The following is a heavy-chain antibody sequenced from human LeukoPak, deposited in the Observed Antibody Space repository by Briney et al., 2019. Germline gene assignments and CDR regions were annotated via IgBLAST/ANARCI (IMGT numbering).Heavy chain of an antibody. D-gene: IGHD6-13*01. V-gene: IGHV6-1*01. Sequence: SQTLSLTCAISGDSVSSNSAAWNWIRQSPSRGLEWLGRTYYRSKWYNDYAESVKSRITINPDTSKNQFSLQLNSVTPEDTAVYYCARGGAAAPNYYYYYMDVWGKGTTVTVSS. CDR1: GDSVSSNSAA. J-gene: IGHJ6*03. CDR3: ARGGAAAPNYYYYYMDV. CDR2: TYYRSKWYN.